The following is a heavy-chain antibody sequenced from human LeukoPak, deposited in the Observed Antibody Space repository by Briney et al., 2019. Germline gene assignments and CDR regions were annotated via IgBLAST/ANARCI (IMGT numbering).Heavy chain of an antibody. CDR2: ISSTGSTI. V-gene: IGHV3-11*01. CDR3: ARDHPTMIVVANYGFDY. CDR1: GFTSSDYY. Sequence: GGSLRLSCAASGFTSSDYYMSWIRQGPGKGLEWVSYISSTGSTIYYADSVKGRFTISRDNAKNSLYLQMNSLRAEDTAVYYCARDHPTMIVVANYGFDYWGQGTLVTVSS. D-gene: IGHD3-22*01. J-gene: IGHJ4*02.